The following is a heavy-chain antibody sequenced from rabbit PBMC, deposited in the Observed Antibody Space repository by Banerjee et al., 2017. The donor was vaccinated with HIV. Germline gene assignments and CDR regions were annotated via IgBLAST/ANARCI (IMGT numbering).Heavy chain of an antibody. J-gene: IGHJ4*01. CDR2: VYAGSSGST. Sequence: QSLEESGGDLVKPGASLTLTCTASGFSLSMYEMCWVRQAPGKGLEWIACVYAGSSGSTYYASWAKGRFTISKTSSTTVTLQMTSLTAADTATYFCARATKYASSSGGYGFVGDYFNLWGQGTLVTVS. D-gene: IGHD1-1*01. V-gene: IGHV1S40*01. CDR1: GFSLSMYE. CDR3: ARATKYASSSGGYGFVGDYFNL.